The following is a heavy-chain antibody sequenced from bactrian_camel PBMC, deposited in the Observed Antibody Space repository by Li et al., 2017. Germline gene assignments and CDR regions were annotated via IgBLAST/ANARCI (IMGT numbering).Heavy chain of an antibody. Sequence: HVQLVESGGGSVQAGGSLRLSCAASGYKYSVKCMGWFRQAPGKEREVVATIRSDGATVYADSVKGRFTISEDYRKNTLYLQMNSLEPEDTAMYYCMADRTKNLETMIFGLVYSGPGTQVTVS. CDR2: IRSDGAT. V-gene: IGHV3S53*01. CDR3: MADRTKNLETMIFGLVY. J-gene: IGHJ4*01. CDR1: GYKYSVKC. D-gene: IGHD4*01.